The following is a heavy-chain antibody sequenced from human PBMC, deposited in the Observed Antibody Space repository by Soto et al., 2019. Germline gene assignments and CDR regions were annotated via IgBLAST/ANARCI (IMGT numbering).Heavy chain of an antibody. D-gene: IGHD6-19*01. CDR2: INGDESDK. CDR3: ARKISGWHAFDI. V-gene: IGHV3-74*01. Sequence: EVQLVESGGGLVQPGGSLRLSCAASGFTFSSYWMHWVRQAPGKGLVWVSRINGDESDKSYADSVKGRITISRDNAKNTLYLQMNSLSAEDTAVYYCARKISGWHAFDIWGQGTVVTVSS. J-gene: IGHJ3*02. CDR1: GFTFSSYW.